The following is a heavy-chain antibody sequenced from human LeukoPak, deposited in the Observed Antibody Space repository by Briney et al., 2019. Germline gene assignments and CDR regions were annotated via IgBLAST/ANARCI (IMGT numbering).Heavy chain of an antibody. Sequence: SETLSLTCTVSGGSLSTYYWSWIRQPPGKGLEWIGCIYYTGSTIYSPSLKSRVTISVDTSKNQFSLKLTSVTAADTAIYYCTKERNRTPDYWGREPWSPSPQ. CDR2: IYYTGST. CDR3: TKERNRTPDY. J-gene: IGHJ4*02. D-gene: IGHD1-14*01. CDR1: GGSLSTYY. V-gene: IGHV4-59*01.